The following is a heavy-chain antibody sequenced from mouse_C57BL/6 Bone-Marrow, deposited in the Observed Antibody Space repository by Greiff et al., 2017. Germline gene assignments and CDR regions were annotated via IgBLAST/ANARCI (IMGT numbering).Heavy chain of an antibody. Sequence: VQVVESGAELVRPGTSVKVSCKASGYAFTNYLIEWVKQRPGQGLEWIGVINPGSGGTNYNEKFKGKATLTADKSSSTAYMQLSSLTSEDSAVYFCARDYGSSPAYWGQGTLVTVSA. CDR2: INPGSGGT. D-gene: IGHD1-1*01. CDR1: GYAFTNYL. V-gene: IGHV1-54*01. CDR3: ARDYGSSPAY. J-gene: IGHJ3*01.